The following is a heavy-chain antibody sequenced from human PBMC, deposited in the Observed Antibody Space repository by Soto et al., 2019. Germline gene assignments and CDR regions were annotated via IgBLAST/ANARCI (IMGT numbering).Heavy chain of an antibody. CDR2: INPNSGNT. Sequence: QVQLVQSGAEVKKPGASVKVSCKASGYIFTNYDINWVRQATGHGIEYLGRINPNSGNTGYVQKFKGRVTMTKNTSIHTAYMELHGLRSEDKPVYYCAGGIKYGDYSRWFGPRGQGTLVTVAS. D-gene: IGHD4-17*01. CDR3: AGGIKYGDYSRWFGP. CDR1: GYIFTNYD. V-gene: IGHV1-8*01. J-gene: IGHJ5*02.